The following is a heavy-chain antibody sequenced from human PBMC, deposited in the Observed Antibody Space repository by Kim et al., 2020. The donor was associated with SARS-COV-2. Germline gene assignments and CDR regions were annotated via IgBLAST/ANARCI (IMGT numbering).Heavy chain of an antibody. V-gene: IGHV3-74*03. J-gene: IGHJ4*01. CDR3: TRGGAAGTFDY. CDR2: VDGDGTRT. CDR1: GFTFSTYW. D-gene: IGHD6-13*01. Sequence: GGSLRLSCAASGFTFSTYWMHWVRQAPGKGLVWVSHVDGDGTRTTYADSVKGRFTVSRDNAKNTLFLQMNSLSAEDTAIYYCTRGGAAGTFDYWGRGTLVTVSS.